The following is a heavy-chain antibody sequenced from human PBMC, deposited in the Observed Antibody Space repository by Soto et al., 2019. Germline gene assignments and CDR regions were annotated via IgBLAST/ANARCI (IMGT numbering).Heavy chain of an antibody. CDR3: TTGIAAADYYYGMDF. CDR2: IKSKTDGGTT. V-gene: IGHV3-15*07. Sequence: PGGSLRLSCAASGFTFSNAWMNWVRQAPGKGLKWVGRIKSKTDGGTTDYAAPVKGRFTISRDDSKNTLYLQMNSLKTEDTVVYYCTTGIAAADYYYGMDFWGQGTTVTVSS. CDR1: GFTFSNAW. D-gene: IGHD6-13*01. J-gene: IGHJ6*02.